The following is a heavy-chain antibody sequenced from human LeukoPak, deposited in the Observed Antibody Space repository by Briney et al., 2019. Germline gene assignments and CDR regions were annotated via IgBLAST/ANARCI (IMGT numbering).Heavy chain of an antibody. CDR3: ARGYSSGYYYYYMDV. Sequence: SETLSLTCAVYGGSFSGYYWSLIRQPPGKGVEWIGEINHSGSTNYNPSLKSRVTISVDTSKNQFSLKLSSVTAADTAVYYCARGYSSGYYYYYMDVWGKGTTVTVSS. CDR2: INHSGST. CDR1: GGSFSGYY. J-gene: IGHJ6*03. V-gene: IGHV4-34*01. D-gene: IGHD2-15*01.